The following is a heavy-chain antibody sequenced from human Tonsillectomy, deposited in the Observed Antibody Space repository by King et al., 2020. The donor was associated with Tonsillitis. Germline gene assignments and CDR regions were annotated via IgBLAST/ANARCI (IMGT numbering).Heavy chain of an antibody. CDR3: ARRATGIVVVPATRDAFDI. CDR1: GGSISSSSYF. CDR2: IYYSGST. V-gene: IGHV4-39*01. J-gene: IGHJ3*02. Sequence: QLQESGPGLVKPSETLSLTCKVSGGSISSSSYFWDWIRQPPGKGLEWIGSIYYSGSTYYNPSLKSRVTISVATSKNQFSLKQSSVTAAGTAVYYGARRATGIVVVPATRDAFDIWGQGTMVTVSS. D-gene: IGHD2-2*01.